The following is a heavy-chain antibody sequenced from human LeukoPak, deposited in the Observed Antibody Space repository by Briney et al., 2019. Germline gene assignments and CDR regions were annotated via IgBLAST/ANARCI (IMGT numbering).Heavy chain of an antibody. V-gene: IGHV3-74*01. J-gene: IGHJ3*02. D-gene: IGHD2-2*02. CDR2: INTDGSST. Sequence: PGGSLRLSCAASGFTFSSYWMHWVRQAPGKGLVWVSRINTDGSSTSYADCVKGRFTISRDNAKNTLYPQMNSLRAEDTAVYYCARAAIRDAFDIWGQGTMVTVSS. CDR1: GFTFSSYW. CDR3: ARAAIRDAFDI.